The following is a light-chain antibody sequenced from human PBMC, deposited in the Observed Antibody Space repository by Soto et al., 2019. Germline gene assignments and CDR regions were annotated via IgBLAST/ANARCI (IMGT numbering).Light chain of an antibody. V-gene: IGKV1-5*01. Sequence: IQVTPSPATLAASLGARVTITCGASQSISSWVEWYQQKPGKAPKLLIYDASSLESGVPSRFSGSGSGTEFTLTISSLQPDDFATYYCQQYTSYPWTFGQGTNLDIK. J-gene: IGKJ1*01. CDR2: DAS. CDR3: QQYTSYPWT. CDR1: QSISSW.